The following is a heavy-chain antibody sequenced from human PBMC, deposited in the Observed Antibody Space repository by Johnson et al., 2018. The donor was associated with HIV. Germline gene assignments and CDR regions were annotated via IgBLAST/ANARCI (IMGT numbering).Heavy chain of an antibody. Sequence: VQLVESGGGVVQPGRSLRLSCAASGFTFSSYGMHWVRQAPGKGLEWVAFIRYDGSNKYYADSVKGRFTISRDNSKNSLYLQMNSLRAEDTAVYYCARDEQPLSTFDIWGQGTMVTVSS. D-gene: IGHD1/OR15-1a*01. V-gene: IGHV3-33*08. CDR3: ARDEQPLSTFDI. CDR1: GFTFSSYG. J-gene: IGHJ3*02. CDR2: IRYDGSNK.